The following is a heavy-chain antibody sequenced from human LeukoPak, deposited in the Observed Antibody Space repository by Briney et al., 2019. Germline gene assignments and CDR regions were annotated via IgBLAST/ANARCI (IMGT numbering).Heavy chain of an antibody. CDR3: ARNRFGVVTQPNYYYYYMDV. V-gene: IGHV4-59*01. CDR1: GGSISSYY. J-gene: IGHJ6*03. D-gene: IGHD3-3*01. Sequence: SETLSLTCTVSGGSISSYYWSWIRQPPGKGLEWIGYIYYSGSTNYNPSLKSRVTISVDTSKNQFSLKLSSVTAADTAVYYCARNRFGVVTQPNYYYYYMDVWGKGTTVTVSS. CDR2: IYYSGST.